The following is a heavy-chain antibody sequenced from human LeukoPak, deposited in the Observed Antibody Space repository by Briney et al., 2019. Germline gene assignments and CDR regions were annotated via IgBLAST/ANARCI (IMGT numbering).Heavy chain of an antibody. J-gene: IGHJ5*02. V-gene: IGHV3-23*01. CDR2: ISGSGGST. CDR1: GFTFSSYA. D-gene: IGHD4-17*01. CDR3: AVYDYGDYVERNWFDP. Sequence: GGSLRLSCAASGFTFSSYAMSWVRQAPGKGLEWVSAISGSGGSTYYADSVKGRFTISRDNSKNTLYLQMNSLRAEDTAVYYCAVYDYGDYVERNWFDPWGQGTLVTVSS.